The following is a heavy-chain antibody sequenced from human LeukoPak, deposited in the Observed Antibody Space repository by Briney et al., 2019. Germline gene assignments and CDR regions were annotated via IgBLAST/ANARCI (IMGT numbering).Heavy chain of an antibody. J-gene: IGHJ4*02. V-gene: IGHV3-64*01. CDR1: GFTFPNYA. D-gene: IGHD3-10*01. CDR2: VSYNGGTT. CDR3: ARVNGSGSYYDY. Sequence: GGSLRLSCVASGFTFPNYAMSWVRQAPGKGLEYVSAVSYNGGTTYYANSVKGRFTISRDNSKNTLYLQMGSLRAEDMAVYYCARVNGSGSYYDYWGQGTVVTVSS.